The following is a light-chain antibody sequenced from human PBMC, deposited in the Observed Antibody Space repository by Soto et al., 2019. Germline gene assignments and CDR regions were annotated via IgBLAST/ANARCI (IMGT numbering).Light chain of an antibody. Sequence: QSVLTQPASVSGSPGQSITISCTGTSSDVGDYNYVSWYQQHPGKAPKLMIHEVSHRLSGVSNRFSGSKSGYTASLTISGLQDEDEADYYCSSYISNSIVVFGGGTKLTVL. CDR1: SSDVGDYNY. V-gene: IGLV2-14*01. J-gene: IGLJ2*01. CDR2: EVS. CDR3: SSYISNSIVV.